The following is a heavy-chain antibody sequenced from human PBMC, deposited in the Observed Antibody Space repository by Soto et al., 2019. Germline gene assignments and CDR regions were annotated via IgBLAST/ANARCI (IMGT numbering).Heavy chain of an antibody. CDR1: GGTFSSYA. Sequence: SVKVSCKASGGTFSSYAISWVRQAPGQGLEWMGGTIPIFGTANYAQKFQGRVTITADESTSTAYMELSSLRSEDTAVYYCSRYQSGMATDAFDFCGQGTMVTVSS. CDR2: TIPIFGTA. J-gene: IGHJ3*01. D-gene: IGHD5-12*01. V-gene: IGHV1-69*13. CDR3: SRYQSGMATDAFDF.